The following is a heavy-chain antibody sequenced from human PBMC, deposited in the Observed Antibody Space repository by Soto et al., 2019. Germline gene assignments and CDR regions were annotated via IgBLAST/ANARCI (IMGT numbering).Heavy chain of an antibody. V-gene: IGHV3-23*01. CDR2: ISGSGGST. D-gene: IGHD1-26*01. CDR3: AKDTIVGATPFDY. J-gene: IGHJ4*02. CDR1: GFTFISYA. Sequence: GGSLRLSCAASGFTFISYAMSWVRQAPGKGLEWVSAISGSGGSTYYADSVKGRFTISRDNSKNALYPQMNSLRAEDTAVYYCAKDTIVGATPFDYWGQGTLVTVSS.